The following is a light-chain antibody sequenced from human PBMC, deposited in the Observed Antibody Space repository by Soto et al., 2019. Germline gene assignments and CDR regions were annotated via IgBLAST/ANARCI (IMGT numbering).Light chain of an antibody. CDR3: QQYSNWPRT. J-gene: IGKJ1*01. Sequence: EIVMSQLPATLSVSTGARATLSYRASQSVRSNLAWYQQKPGQAPRLLIFAASTRATVIPARFRGSGSGTEFTLTISDLQSEDFAVYYCQQYSNWPRTFGQGTKVDIK. V-gene: IGKV3-15*01. CDR1: QSVRSN. CDR2: AAS.